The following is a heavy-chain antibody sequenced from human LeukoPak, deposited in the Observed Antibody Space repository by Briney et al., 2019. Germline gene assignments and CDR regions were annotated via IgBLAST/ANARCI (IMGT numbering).Heavy chain of an antibody. CDR2: INPNSGGT. D-gene: IGHD2-2*01. V-gene: IGHV1-2*02. Sequence: ASVKVSCKASGYTFTSYYMHWVRQAPGQGLEWMGWINPNSGGTNYAQKFQGRVTMTRDTSISTAYMELSRLRSDDTAVYYCARSPNMKYQLLLRFDPWGQGTLVTVSS. CDR3: ARSPNMKYQLLLRFDP. CDR1: GYTFTSYY. J-gene: IGHJ5*02.